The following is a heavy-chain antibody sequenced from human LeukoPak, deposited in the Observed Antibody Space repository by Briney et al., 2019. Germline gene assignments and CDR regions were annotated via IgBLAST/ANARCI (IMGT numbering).Heavy chain of an antibody. D-gene: IGHD3-22*01. CDR2: ISSSGSTI. CDR3: AELGITMIRGV. Sequence: GGSLRLSCAASGFTFSSYEMNWVRQAPGKGLEWVSYISSSGSTIYYADSVKGRFTISRDNAKNSLYLQTNSLRAEDTAVYYCAELGITMIRGVWGKGTTVTISS. V-gene: IGHV3-48*03. CDR1: GFTFSSYE. J-gene: IGHJ6*04.